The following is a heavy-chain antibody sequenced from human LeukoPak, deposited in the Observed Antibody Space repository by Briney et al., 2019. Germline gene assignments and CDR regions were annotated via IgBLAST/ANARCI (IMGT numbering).Heavy chain of an antibody. CDR1: GYTFTGYY. D-gene: IGHD3-22*01. J-gene: IGHJ3*02. Sequence: GASVKVSCKASGYTFTGYYMHWVRQAPGHGLEWMGWINPNSGGTNYAQKFQGRVTMTRDTSISTAYMELSRLRSDDTAVYYCARGNTMIGDDAFDIWGQGTMVTVSS. CDR2: INPNSGGT. V-gene: IGHV1-2*02. CDR3: ARGNTMIGDDAFDI.